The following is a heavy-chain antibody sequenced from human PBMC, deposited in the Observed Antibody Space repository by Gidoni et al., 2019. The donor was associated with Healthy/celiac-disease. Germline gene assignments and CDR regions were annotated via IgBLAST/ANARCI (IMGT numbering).Heavy chain of an antibody. D-gene: IGHD3-3*01. CDR1: GGSISSYY. CDR2: IYYSGST. Sequence: QVQLQESGPGLVKPSETLYLTCTVSGGSISSYYWSWIRQPPGKGLEWIGYIYYSGSTNYNPSLKSRVTISVDTSKNQFSLKLRSVTAADTAVYYCARGRGTIFGVVNAGMDVWGQGTTVTVSS. J-gene: IGHJ6*02. V-gene: IGHV4-59*01. CDR3: ARGRGTIFGVVNAGMDV.